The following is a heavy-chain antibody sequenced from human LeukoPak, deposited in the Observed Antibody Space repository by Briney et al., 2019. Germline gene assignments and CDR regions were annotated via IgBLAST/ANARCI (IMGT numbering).Heavy chain of an antibody. CDR3: AREDSCYRWGWFDP. V-gene: IGHV3-11*04. CDR1: GFTFSDYY. Sequence: GGSLRLSCAASGFTFSDYYMSWIRQAPGKGLEWVSYISSSGSTIYYADSVKGRFTISRDNAKNSLYLQMNSLRAEDTAVYYCAREDSCYRWGWFDPWGQGTLVTVSS. D-gene: IGHD2-15*01. J-gene: IGHJ5*02. CDR2: ISSSGSTI.